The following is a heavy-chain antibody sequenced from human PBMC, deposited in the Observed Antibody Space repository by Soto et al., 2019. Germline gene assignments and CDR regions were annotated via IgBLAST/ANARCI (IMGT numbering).Heavy chain of an antibody. D-gene: IGHD3-22*01. CDR3: AKDLRTMIVVPFGAFDI. CDR1: GFTFSSYA. V-gene: IGHV3-23*01. Sequence: QPGGSLRLSCAASGFTFSSYAMSWVRQAPGKGLEWVSAISGSGGSTYYADSVKGRFTISRDNSKNTLYLQMNSLRAEDTAVYYCAKDLRTMIVVPFGAFDIWGQGTMVTVSS. J-gene: IGHJ3*02. CDR2: ISGSGGST.